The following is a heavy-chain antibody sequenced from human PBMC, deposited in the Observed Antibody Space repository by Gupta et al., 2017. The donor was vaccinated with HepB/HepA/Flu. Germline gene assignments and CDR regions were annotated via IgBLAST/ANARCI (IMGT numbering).Heavy chain of an antibody. J-gene: IGHJ3*02. Sequence: EVQLLESGGGLVQPGGSLSLSCAASGFTFSNYATNWVGQAPGKGLEWVSLISGSDTRTYYADSVKGRFTISRDNSKNTLYLQMNSLRAEDTAVYYCAKNLGSYTPLDAFDIWGQGTMVTVSS. CDR2: ISGSDTRT. D-gene: IGHD1-26*01. V-gene: IGHV3-23*01. CDR3: AKNLGSYTPLDAFDI. CDR1: GFTFSNYA.